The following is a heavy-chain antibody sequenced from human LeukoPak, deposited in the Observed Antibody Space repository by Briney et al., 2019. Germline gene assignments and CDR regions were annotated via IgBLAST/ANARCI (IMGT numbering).Heavy chain of an antibody. Sequence: GASVKVSCKVSGYTLTELSMHWVRQAPGKGLEWMGGFDPEDGETIYAQKFQGRVTMTEDTSTDTAYMELSSLRSEDTAVYYCATVPVVDEVFGVVIEGSDYWGQGTLVTVSS. CDR3: ATVPVVDEVFGVVIEGSDY. CDR2: FDPEDGET. CDR1: GYTLTELS. J-gene: IGHJ4*02. V-gene: IGHV1-24*01. D-gene: IGHD3-3*01.